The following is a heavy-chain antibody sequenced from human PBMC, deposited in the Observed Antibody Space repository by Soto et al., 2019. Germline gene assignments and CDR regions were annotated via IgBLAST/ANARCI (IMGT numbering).Heavy chain of an antibody. V-gene: IGHV3-74*01. J-gene: IGHJ4*02. CDR1: GFTFSSFW. CDR3: KRDMGGGGGY. Sequence: EVHLVESGGGLVQPGGSLRLSCAASGFTFSSFWMHWVRQAPGKGLEWVSRTNEDGSTINYADSVKGRFTISRDNPKTRFYLEMNGLRVEDRAFFYCKRDMGGGGGYWGPGTLVTVSS. D-gene: IGHD3-16*01. CDR2: TNEDGSTI.